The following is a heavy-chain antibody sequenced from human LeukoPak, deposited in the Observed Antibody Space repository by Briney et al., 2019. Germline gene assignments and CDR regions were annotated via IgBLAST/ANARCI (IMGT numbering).Heavy chain of an antibody. J-gene: IGHJ5*02. CDR2: INPNSGGT. V-gene: IGHV1-2*02. Sequence: GASVKVSCKASGYTFTGYYMHWVRQAPGQGLEWMGWINPNSGGTNYAQKFQGRVTMTGDTSISTAYMELSRLRSDDTAVYYCARETKWIQLWNHWGQGTLVTVSS. CDR1: GYTFTGYY. D-gene: IGHD5-18*01. CDR3: ARETKWIQLWNH.